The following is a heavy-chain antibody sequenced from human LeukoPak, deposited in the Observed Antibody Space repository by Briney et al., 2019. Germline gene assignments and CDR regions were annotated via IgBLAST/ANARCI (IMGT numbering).Heavy chain of an antibody. Sequence: SETLSLTCTVSGGSISSYYWSWVRQPPGKGLEWIGYIYYSGSTNYNPSLKSRVTISVDTSKNQFSLKLSSVTAADTAVYHCAREQMTTVTTRGDWFDPWGQGTLVTVSS. CDR3: AREQMTTVTTRGDWFDP. D-gene: IGHD4-17*01. J-gene: IGHJ5*02. CDR2: IYYSGST. V-gene: IGHV4-59*01. CDR1: GGSISSYY.